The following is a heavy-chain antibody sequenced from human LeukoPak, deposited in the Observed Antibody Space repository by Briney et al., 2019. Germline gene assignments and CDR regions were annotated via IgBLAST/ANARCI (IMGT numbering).Heavy chain of an antibody. V-gene: IGHV1-8*03. CDR2: MNPNSGNT. J-gene: IGHJ5*02. CDR1: GYTFTSYD. CDR3: AREVDCSSTSCYRGNWLDP. D-gene: IGHD2-2*02. Sequence: ASVKVSCKASGYTFTSYDINWVRQATGQGLEWMGWMNPNSGNTGYAQKFQGRVTITRNTSISTAHMELSSLRSEDTAVYYCAREVDCSSTSCYRGNWLDPWGQGTLVTVSS.